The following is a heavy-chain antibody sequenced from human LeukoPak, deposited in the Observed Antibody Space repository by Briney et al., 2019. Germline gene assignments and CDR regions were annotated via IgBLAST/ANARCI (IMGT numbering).Heavy chain of an antibody. CDR2: ISSSSSYI. D-gene: IGHD3-9*01. CDR3: AKDPSRGYFDWLFDY. J-gene: IGHJ4*02. V-gene: IGHV3-21*01. Sequence: GGSLRLSCAASGFTFSSYSMNWVRQAPGKGLEWVTSISSSSSYIYYADSVKGRFTISRDNSKNTLYLQMNSLRAEDTAVYYCAKDPSRGYFDWLFDYWGQGTLVTVSS. CDR1: GFTFSSYS.